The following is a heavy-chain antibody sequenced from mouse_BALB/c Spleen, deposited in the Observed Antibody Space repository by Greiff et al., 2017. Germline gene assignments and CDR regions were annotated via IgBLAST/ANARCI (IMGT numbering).Heavy chain of an antibody. J-gene: IGHJ2*01. CDR3: ARGGYGNYVGYCDY. D-gene: IGHD2-10*02. Sequence: QVQLKQSGAELARPGASVKLSCKASGYTFTDYYINWVKQRTGQGLEWIGEIYPGSGNTYYNEKFKGKATLTADKSSSTAYMQLSSLTSEDSAVYFCARGGYGNYVGYCDYWGQGTTLTVSS. CDR1: GYTFTDYY. CDR2: IYPGSGNT. V-gene: IGHV1-77*01.